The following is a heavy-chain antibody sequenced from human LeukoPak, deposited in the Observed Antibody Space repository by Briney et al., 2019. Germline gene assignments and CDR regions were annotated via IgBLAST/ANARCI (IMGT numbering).Heavy chain of an antibody. D-gene: IGHD5-24*01. J-gene: IGHJ4*02. CDR1: GGTFSSYA. CDR2: VIPIFGTA. V-gene: IGHV1-69*05. CDR3: ARSKEKGRDGYNYLDY. Sequence: SVKVSCKASGGTFSSYAISWVRQAPGQGLEWMGGVIPIFGTANYAQKFQGGVTITTDESTSTAYMELSSLRSEDTAVYYCARSKEKGRDGYNYLDYWGQGTLVTVSS.